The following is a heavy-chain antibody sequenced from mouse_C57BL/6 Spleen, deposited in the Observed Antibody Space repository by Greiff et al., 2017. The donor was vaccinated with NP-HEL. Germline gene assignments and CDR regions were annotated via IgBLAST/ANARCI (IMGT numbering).Heavy chain of an antibody. J-gene: IGHJ3*01. D-gene: IGHD1-1*01. CDR1: GYTFTSYW. Sequence: QVQLQQPGTELVKPGASVKLSCKASGYTFTSYWMHWVKPRPGQGLEWIGNINPSNGGTNYIEKFKSKAPLTVDKSSSTAYMQLSSLTSEDSAVYYCARAVITTVVPFAYWGQGTLVTVSA. V-gene: IGHV1-53*01. CDR2: INPSNGGT. CDR3: ARAVITTVVPFAY.